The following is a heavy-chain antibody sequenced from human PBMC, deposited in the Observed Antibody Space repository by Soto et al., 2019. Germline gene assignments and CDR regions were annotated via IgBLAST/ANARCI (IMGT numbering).Heavy chain of an antibody. Sequence: SETLSLTCTVSGGSISSGDYYWSWIRQPPGKGLEWIWYIYYSGSTYYNPSLKSRVTISVDTSKNQFSLKLSSVTAADTAVYYCARRTLFPGRTTVVLDYYYYYGMDVWGQGTTVTV. V-gene: IGHV4-30-4*01. D-gene: IGHD4-17*01. CDR2: IYYSGST. J-gene: IGHJ6*02. CDR3: ARRTLFPGRTTVVLDYYYYYGMDV. CDR1: GGSISSGDYY.